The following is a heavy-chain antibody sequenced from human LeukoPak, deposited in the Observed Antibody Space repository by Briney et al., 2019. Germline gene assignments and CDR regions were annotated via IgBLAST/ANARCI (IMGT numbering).Heavy chain of an antibody. V-gene: IGHV1-24*01. CDR1: GNALTELS. CDR2: LDPEDGEM. Sequence: ASVKVSCKVSGNALTELSLHWVRQAPGKGLEWMGGLDPEDGEMIYSQKFQGRVTMTEDTSTDIAYMAMSSLTSEDTAVYYCATGRTKWDLLNYWGQGTLVTVSS. D-gene: IGHD1-26*01. CDR3: ATGRTKWDLLNY. J-gene: IGHJ4*02.